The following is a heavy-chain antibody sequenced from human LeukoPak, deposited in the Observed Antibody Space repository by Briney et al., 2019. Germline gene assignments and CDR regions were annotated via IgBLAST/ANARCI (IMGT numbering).Heavy chain of an antibody. CDR3: ARGREQQLFDY. CDR1: GGSISSYY. D-gene: IGHD6-13*01. J-gene: IGHJ4*02. CDR2: IYYSGST. V-gene: IGHV4-59*01. Sequence: KSSETLSLTCTVSGGSISSYYWSWIRQPPGKGLEWIGYIYYSGSTNYNPSLKSRVTISVDTSKNQFSLKLSSVTAADTAVYYCARGREQQLFDYWGQGTLVTDSS.